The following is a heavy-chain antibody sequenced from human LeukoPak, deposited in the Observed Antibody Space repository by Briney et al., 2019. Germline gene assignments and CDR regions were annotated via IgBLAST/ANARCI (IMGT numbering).Heavy chain of an antibody. V-gene: IGHV3-30*04. Sequence: GRSLRLSCAASGFTFSSYAMHWVRQAPGKGLEWVAVISYDGSNKYYADSVKGRFTISRDNSKNTLYLQMNSLRAEDTAVYYCARGLSVVTPAEDYWGQGTLVTVSS. J-gene: IGHJ4*02. CDR2: ISYDGSNK. CDR1: GFTFSSYA. D-gene: IGHD4-23*01. CDR3: ARGLSVVTPAEDY.